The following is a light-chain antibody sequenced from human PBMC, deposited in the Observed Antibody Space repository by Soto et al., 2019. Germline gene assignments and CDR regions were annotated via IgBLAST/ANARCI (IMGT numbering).Light chain of an antibody. CDR1: TSNIGAGYD. Sequence: QSVLTQPPSVSGAPGQTVTISCTGSTSNIGAGYDVHWYQQLPGTAPKLLIYGNNNRPSGVPDRFSGSKSGTSASLAITGLQAEDEADYFCQSYDTSLIGELVFAGGTKVTVL. CDR2: GNN. CDR3: QSYDTSLIGELV. J-gene: IGLJ2*01. V-gene: IGLV1-40*01.